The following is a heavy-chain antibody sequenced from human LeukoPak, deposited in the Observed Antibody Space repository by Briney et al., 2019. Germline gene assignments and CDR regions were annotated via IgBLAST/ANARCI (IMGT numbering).Heavy chain of an antibody. CDR3: VQGGYCSGGSCYLFDY. V-gene: IGHV3-11*04. D-gene: IGHD2-15*01. CDR2: ISSSGSTI. CDR1: GFTFSDYY. J-gene: IGHJ4*02. Sequence: GGSLRLSCAASGFTFSDYYMSWIRQAPGKGLEWVSYISSSGSTIYYADSVKGRFTISRDNAKNSLYLQMNSLRAEDTAVYYCVQGGYCSGGSCYLFDYWGQGTLVTVSS.